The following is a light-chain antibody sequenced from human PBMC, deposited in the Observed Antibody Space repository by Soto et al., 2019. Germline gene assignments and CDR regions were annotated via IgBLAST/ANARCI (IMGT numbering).Light chain of an antibody. CDR1: NSDIGGYNY. V-gene: IGLV2-8*01. J-gene: IGLJ3*02. CDR3: SSYADSNNWV. CDR2: EVS. Sequence: QSALTQPPSASGSPGQSVTISCTGTNSDIGGYNYVSWYQHHPGKAPKLMIYEVSKRPSGVPDRFSGSKSGNTASLTVSGLQAEDEADYYCSSYADSNNWVFGGGTKVTVL.